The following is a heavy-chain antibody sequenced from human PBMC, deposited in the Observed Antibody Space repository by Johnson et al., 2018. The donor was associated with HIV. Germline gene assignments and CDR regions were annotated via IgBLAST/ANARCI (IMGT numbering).Heavy chain of an antibody. CDR3: ARQYSSSWYLNSDAFDI. D-gene: IGHD6-13*01. V-gene: IGHV3-53*01. CDR1: GFTVSSNY. CDR2: IYSGGST. J-gene: IGHJ3*02. Sequence: VQLVESGGGLIQPGGSLRLSCAASGFTVSSNYMSWVRQAPGKGLEWVSVIYSGGSTYYADSVKGRFTISRDTSKNTLYLQMNSLRAEDTAVYYCARQYSSSWYLNSDAFDIWGQGTMVTVSS.